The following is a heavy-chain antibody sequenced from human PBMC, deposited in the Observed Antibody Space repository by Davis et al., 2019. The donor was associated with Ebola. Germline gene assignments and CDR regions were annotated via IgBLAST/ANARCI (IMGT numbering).Heavy chain of an antibody. Sequence: KVSCKGSGYSFFRYWIGWVRQMPGKGLGWMGIIYPGDSDTRYSPSFQGHVTISADKSISTAYLQWSSLQASDTAMYYCARQGPVPRNVNGAFDIWGQGTMVTVSS. CDR1: GYSFFRYW. CDR2: IYPGDSDT. CDR3: ARQGPVPRNVNGAFDI. D-gene: IGHD2-2*01. J-gene: IGHJ3*02. V-gene: IGHV5-51*01.